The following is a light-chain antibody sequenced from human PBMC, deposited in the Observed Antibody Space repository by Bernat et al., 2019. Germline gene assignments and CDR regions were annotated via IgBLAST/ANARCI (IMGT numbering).Light chain of an antibody. J-gene: IGLJ2*01. Sequence: QSALTQPASVSGSPVQSIAISCTGTRSDVGGYNLVSWFQQQPGKVPKLLIYQVIQRPSGVSDRFSGSKSGNTASLTISGLQAEDEADYYCCSYAGGSALVFGGGTKLTVL. CDR1: RSDVGGYNL. V-gene: IGLV2-23*02. CDR3: CSYAGGSALV. CDR2: QVI.